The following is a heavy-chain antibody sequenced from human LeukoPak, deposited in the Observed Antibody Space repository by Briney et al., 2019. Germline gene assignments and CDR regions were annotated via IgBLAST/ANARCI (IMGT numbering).Heavy chain of an antibody. CDR1: GFTFSNYW. CDR2: MNIDGSEI. D-gene: IGHD2-2*01. CDR3: ARERSSPGGFDY. J-gene: IGHJ4*02. Sequence: GGSLRLSCAASGFTFSNYWMGWVRQAPGKRPEWVANMNIDGSEIYYADSVKGRFSISRDNARNSVYLQMASLRVEDTAVYYCARERSSPGGFDYWGQGTLVTVSS. V-gene: IGHV3-7*01.